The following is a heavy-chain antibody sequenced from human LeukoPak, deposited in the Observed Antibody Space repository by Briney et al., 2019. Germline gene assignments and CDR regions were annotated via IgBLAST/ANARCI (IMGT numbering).Heavy chain of an antibody. CDR2: IYYSGDT. Sequence: GSLRLSCAASGFTFSSYWMSWVRQAPGKGLEWIGSIYYSGDTYYNPSLKSRVTMSVDTSKNQFSLKLSSVTAADTAVYYCARPGYSYATPHYYYMDVWGKGTTVTVSS. J-gene: IGHJ6*03. D-gene: IGHD5-18*01. V-gene: IGHV4-39*01. CDR1: GFTFSSYW. CDR3: ARPGYSYATPHYYYMDV.